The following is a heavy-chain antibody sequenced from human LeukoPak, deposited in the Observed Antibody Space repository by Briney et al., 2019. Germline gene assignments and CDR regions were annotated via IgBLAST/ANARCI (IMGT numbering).Heavy chain of an antibody. CDR2: INPNSGVT. CDR1: GYSFTGYN. J-gene: IGHJ4*02. D-gene: IGHD1-1*01. Sequence: ASVTVSCKASGYSFTGYNVHWVRQAPGQGLEWMGWINPNSGVTKYAQNFEGRVTMTTDTSISTAYMELRWLSSGDTAVYYCAKSRQLDYWGQGTLVTVSS. V-gene: IGHV1-2*02. CDR3: AKSRQLDY.